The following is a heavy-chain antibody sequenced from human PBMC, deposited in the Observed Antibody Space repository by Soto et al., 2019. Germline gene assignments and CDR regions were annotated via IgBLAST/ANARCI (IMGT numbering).Heavy chain of an antibody. V-gene: IGHV4-30-2*01. J-gene: IGHJ4*02. D-gene: IGHD6-19*01. Sequence: QLQLQESGSGLVKPSQTLSLTCAVSGGSISSAGYSWNWIRQPPGQGLEWIGYIYHTGSTYYNPSLKSRVTISIDRSKNQVSLELHSVPAADTAVYYCARVAVSGTRRMDFWGLGTLVTVSS. CDR2: IYHTGST. CDR1: GGSISSAGYS. CDR3: ARVAVSGTRRMDF.